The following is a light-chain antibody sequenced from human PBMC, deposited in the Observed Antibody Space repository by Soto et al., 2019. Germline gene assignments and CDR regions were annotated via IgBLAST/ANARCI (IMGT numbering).Light chain of an antibody. CDR3: QSYDNSLGVCYV. CDR2: GNR. V-gene: IGLV1-40*01. J-gene: IGLJ1*01. Sequence: QSVLTQPPSVSGAPGQRVTISCTGSSSNLGAGYDVHWYQLLPGTAPKLLIYGNRSRPSGVPDRFSGSKSGTSASLAITGLQAEDEADYYCQSYDNSLGVCYVFGTGTKVTVL. CDR1: SSNLGAGYD.